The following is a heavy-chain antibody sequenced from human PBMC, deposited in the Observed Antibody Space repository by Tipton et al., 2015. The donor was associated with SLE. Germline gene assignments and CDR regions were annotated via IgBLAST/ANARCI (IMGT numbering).Heavy chain of an antibody. D-gene: IGHD6-19*01. V-gene: IGHV4-39*07. CDR1: GGSISSHY. J-gene: IGHJ4*02. CDR3: ARDGGWYGVY. Sequence: TLSLTCTVSGGSISSHYLGWIRQPPGKGLEWIGSIYYSGSTYYNPSLKSRVTISADTSKNQFSLRLSSLTAADTAVYYCARDGGWYGVYWGQGTLVTVSS. CDR2: IYYSGST.